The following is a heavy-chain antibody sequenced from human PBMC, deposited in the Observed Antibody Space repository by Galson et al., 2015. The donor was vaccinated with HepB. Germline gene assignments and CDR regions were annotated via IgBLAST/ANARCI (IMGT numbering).Heavy chain of an antibody. Sequence: SLRLSYAASGFTFDDYGMSWVRQAPGKGLEWVSGINWNGGSTGYADSVKGRFTISRDNAKNSLYLQMNSLRAEDTALYHCARGTDYGDCAYFDYWGQGTLVTVSS. CDR1: GFTFDDYG. J-gene: IGHJ4*02. V-gene: IGHV3-20*01. CDR2: INWNGGST. CDR3: ARGTDYGDCAYFDY. D-gene: IGHD4-17*01.